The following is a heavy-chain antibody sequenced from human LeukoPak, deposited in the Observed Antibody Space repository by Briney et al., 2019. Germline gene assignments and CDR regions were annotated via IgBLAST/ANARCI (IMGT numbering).Heavy chain of an antibody. D-gene: IGHD4-17*01. CDR1: GYTFTGYY. CDR3: ARSDYGDWYFDL. Sequence: ASVKVSCKASGYTFTGYYMHWVRQAPGQGLEWMGWINPNSGGTNYAQKFQGRVTMTRDTSISTAYMELSRLRFDDTAVYYCARSDYGDWYFDLWSRGTLVTVSS. CDR2: INPNSGGT. J-gene: IGHJ2*01. V-gene: IGHV1-2*02.